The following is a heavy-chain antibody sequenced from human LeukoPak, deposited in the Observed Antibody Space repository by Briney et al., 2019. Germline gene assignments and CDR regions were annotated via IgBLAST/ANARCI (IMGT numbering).Heavy chain of an antibody. V-gene: IGHV3-30-3*01. CDR1: GFTFSSYA. J-gene: IGHJ4*02. Sequence: PGGSLRLSCAASGFTFSSYAIHWVRQAPGKGLEWVAVISYDGSNKYYADSVKGRFTISRDNSKNTLYLQMNSLRAEDTAVYYCAREGYSSGWTNWGQGTLVTVSS. CDR3: AREGYSSGWTN. D-gene: IGHD6-19*01. CDR2: ISYDGSNK.